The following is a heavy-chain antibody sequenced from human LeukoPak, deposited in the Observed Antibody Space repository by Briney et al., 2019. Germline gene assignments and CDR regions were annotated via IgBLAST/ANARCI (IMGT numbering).Heavy chain of an antibody. D-gene: IGHD1-26*01. CDR3: ARAAYSGSYHSDY. CDR1: GGSLGAYY. J-gene: IGHJ4*02. V-gene: IGHV4-59*01. Sequence: SETLSLTCTVSGGSLGAYYWSWIRQPPGKGLEWMAYIYYSGSTNYNPSLKSRVTISVDTSKNQFSLKLSSVTAADTAVYYCARAAYSGSYHSDYWGQGTLVTVSS. CDR2: IYYSGST.